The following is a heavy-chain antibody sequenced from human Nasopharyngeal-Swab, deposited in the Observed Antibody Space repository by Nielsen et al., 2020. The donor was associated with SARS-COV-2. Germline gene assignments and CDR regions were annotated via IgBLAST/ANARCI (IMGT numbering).Heavy chain of an antibody. Sequence: GESLKISCAASGFTFSSYGMHWVRKAPGKGLEWVAVISYDGSNKYYADSVKGRFTISRDNSKNTLYLQMNSLRAEDTAVYYCAKALAAMDDYYYYGMDVWGQGTTVTVSS. J-gene: IGHJ6*02. CDR2: ISYDGSNK. D-gene: IGHD5-18*01. CDR3: AKALAAMDDYYYYGMDV. CDR1: GFTFSSYG. V-gene: IGHV3-30*18.